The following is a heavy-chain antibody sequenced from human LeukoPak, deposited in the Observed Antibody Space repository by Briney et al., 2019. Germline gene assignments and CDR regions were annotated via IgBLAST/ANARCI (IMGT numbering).Heavy chain of an antibody. CDR1: GGSISSYY. CDR3: ARGGDWFDP. CDR2: IYYNGST. V-gene: IGHV4-59*01. Sequence: SETLSLTCTVSGGSISSYYWSWIRQPPGKGLEWIGYIYYNGSTNYNPSPKSRVTISVDTSKNQFSLKLSSVTAADTAVYYCARGGDWFDPWGQGTLVTVSS. J-gene: IGHJ5*02.